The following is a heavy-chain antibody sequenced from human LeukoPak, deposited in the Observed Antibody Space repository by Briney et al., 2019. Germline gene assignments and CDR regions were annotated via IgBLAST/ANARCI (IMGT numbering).Heavy chain of an antibody. J-gene: IGHJ2*01. Sequence: ASVKVSCKASGYTFTGYYMHWVRQAPGQGLEWMGWINPNSGGTNYAQKFQGRVTMTRDTSISTAYMELSRLRSDDTAVYYCARGSFGTHWYFDLWGRGTLVTVSS. CDR2: INPNSGGT. CDR1: GYTFTGYY. V-gene: IGHV1-2*02. CDR3: ARGSFGTHWYFDL. D-gene: IGHD3-10*01.